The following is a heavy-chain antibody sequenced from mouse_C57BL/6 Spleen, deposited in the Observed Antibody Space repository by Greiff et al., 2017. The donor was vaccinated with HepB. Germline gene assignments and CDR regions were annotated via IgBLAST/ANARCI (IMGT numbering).Heavy chain of an antibody. CDR3: ARPYSNWYFDV. J-gene: IGHJ1*03. CDR2: IDPSDSYT. D-gene: IGHD2-5*01. CDR1: GYTFTSYW. Sequence: VQLQQPGAELVMPGASVKLSCKASGYTFTSYWMHWVKQRPGQGLEWIGEIDPSDSYTNYNQKFKGKSTLTVDKSSSTAYMQLSSLTSEDSAVYYCARPYSNWYFDVWGTGTTVTVSS. V-gene: IGHV1-69*01.